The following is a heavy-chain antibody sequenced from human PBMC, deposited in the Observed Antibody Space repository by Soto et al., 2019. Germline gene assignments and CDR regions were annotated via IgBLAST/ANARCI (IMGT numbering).Heavy chain of an antibody. Sequence: EVQLVESGGGLVQPGGSLRLSCAASGFTFSSYWMSWVRQAPGKGLEWVANIKQDGSEKYYVDSVKGRFTISRDNAKNSLYLQMNSLRAEDTAVYYCAREQRRRLLWFKEALDYWGQGTLVTVSS. J-gene: IGHJ4*02. V-gene: IGHV3-7*01. CDR1: GFTFSSYW. D-gene: IGHD3-10*01. CDR3: AREQRRRLLWFKEALDY. CDR2: IKQDGSEK.